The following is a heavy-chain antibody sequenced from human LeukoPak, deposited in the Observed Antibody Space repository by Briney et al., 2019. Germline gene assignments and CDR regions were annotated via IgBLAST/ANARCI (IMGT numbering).Heavy chain of an antibody. CDR3: ARDRNIVVVPAAMSD. J-gene: IGHJ4*02. CDR2: IYYSGST. Sequence: SETLSLTCTVSGGSISSSSYYWGWIRQPPGKGLEWIGSIYYSGSTYYNPSLKSRVTISVDTSKNQFSLKLSSVTAADTAVYYCARDRNIVVVPAAMSDWGQGTLVTVSS. V-gene: IGHV4-39*02. CDR1: GGSISSSSYY. D-gene: IGHD2-2*01.